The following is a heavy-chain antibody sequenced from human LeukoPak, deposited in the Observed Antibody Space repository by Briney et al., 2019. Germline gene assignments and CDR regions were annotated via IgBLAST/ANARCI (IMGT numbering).Heavy chain of an antibody. CDR2: INPNSGNT. CDR1: GYTFTGYY. CDR3: ARGSSNIAARNNWFDP. V-gene: IGHV1-8*03. Sequence: ASVKVSCKASGYTFTGYYMHWVRQAPGQGLEWMGWINPNSGNTGYAQKFQGRVTITRNTSISTAYMELSSLRSEDTAVYYCARGSSNIAARNNWFDPWGQGTMATVSS. D-gene: IGHD6-6*01. J-gene: IGHJ5*02.